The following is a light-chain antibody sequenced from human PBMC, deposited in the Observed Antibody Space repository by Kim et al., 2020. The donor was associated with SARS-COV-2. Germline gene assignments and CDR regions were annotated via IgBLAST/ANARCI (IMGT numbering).Light chain of an antibody. V-gene: IGKV1-6*01. CDR1: QGVGND. CDR3: LQDFHYPLT. CDR2: FTS. J-gene: IGKJ4*01. Sequence: QMTQSPSSLSASVGDRVTITCRASQGVGNDVSWYQQKPGKAPSLLIYFTSILEGGVPSRFSGSGSDTDFTLTINTLQPEDFATYYCLQDFHYPLTFGGGTKVDIK.